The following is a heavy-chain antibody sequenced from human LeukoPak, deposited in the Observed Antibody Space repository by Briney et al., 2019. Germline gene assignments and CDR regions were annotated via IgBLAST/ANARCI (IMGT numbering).Heavy chain of an antibody. V-gene: IGHV4-39*01. J-gene: IGHJ3*02. CDR3: ARHASVVAGNAFDI. Sequence: SETLSLTCTVSGGSISSSSYYWGWLRQPPGKGLEWIGSIYYSGSTYDNPSLKSRVTVSVDASKNQFSLRLSSVTAADTAVYYCARHASVVAGNAFDIWGQGTMVTVSS. CDR2: IYYSGST. D-gene: IGHD2-15*01. CDR1: GGSISSSSYY.